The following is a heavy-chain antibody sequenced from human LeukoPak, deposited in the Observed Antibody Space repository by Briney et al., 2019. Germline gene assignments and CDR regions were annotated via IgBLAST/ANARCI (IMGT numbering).Heavy chain of an antibody. Sequence: PPETLSLTCTVSGASISSYYWSWIRQPPGKGLEWIGDIYYSGSIKYNPSLESRVTMSVDTSKNQFSLKLSSVTAADTAIYYCARENPSGYYNRPIDYWGQGTLVTVSS. CDR2: IYYSGSI. CDR1: GASISSYY. J-gene: IGHJ4*02. CDR3: ARENPSGYYNRPIDY. V-gene: IGHV4-59*01. D-gene: IGHD3-22*01.